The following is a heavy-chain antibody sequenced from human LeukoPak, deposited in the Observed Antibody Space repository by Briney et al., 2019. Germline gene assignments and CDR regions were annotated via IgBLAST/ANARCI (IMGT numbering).Heavy chain of an antibody. D-gene: IGHD6-19*01. J-gene: IGHJ6*03. V-gene: IGHV1-69*05. CDR1: GGTFSSYA. CDR2: IIPIFGTA. Sequence: GASVKVSFKSSGGTFSSYAISWVRKAPGQGLEWMGGIIPIFGTANYAQKFQGRVTITTDESTSTAYMELSSLRSEDTAVYYCARGGWSPDYYYYYYMDLWGKGTTVTVSS. CDR3: ARGGWSPDYYYYYYMDL.